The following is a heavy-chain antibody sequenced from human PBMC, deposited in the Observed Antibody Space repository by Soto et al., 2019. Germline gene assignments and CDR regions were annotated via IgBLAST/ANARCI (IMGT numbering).Heavy chain of an antibody. CDR2: ISSSSSYI. Sequence: EVQLVESGGGLVKPGGSLRLSCAASGFTFSSYSMNWVRQAPGKGLEWVSSISSSSSYIYYADSVKGRFTISRDNAKNSLYLQMNRLRAEDTAVYYCARDDYSSSPNYYYGMDVWGQGTTVTVSS. V-gene: IGHV3-21*01. CDR3: ARDDYSSSPNYYYGMDV. J-gene: IGHJ6*02. D-gene: IGHD6-6*01. CDR1: GFTFSSYS.